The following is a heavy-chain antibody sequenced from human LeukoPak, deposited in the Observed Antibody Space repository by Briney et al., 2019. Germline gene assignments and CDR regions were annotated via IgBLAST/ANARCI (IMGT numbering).Heavy chain of an antibody. J-gene: IGHJ4*02. CDR2: ISGSAGNT. V-gene: IGHV3-23*01. D-gene: IGHD6-13*01. CDR3: ARDGGNSWDD. CDR1: GFTFSTYA. Sequence: PGGSLRLSCAGSGFTFSTYAMGWVRQAPGQGLEWVSAISGSAGNTYYADSVKGRFTISRDNSKNTVYLQMNSLRAEDTAVYYCARDGGNSWDDWGQGTLVTVSS.